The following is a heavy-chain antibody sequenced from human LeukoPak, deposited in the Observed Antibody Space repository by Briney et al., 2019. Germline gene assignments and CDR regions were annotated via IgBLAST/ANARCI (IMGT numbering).Heavy chain of an antibody. J-gene: IGHJ5*02. Sequence: GGSLRLSCAASGFTFSRYWMHWVRQAPGEGLVWVSRIDPDDSGSSYADSVKGRFTISRDNAKNTLYLQMNSLRAEDTAVYYCARAGSSWTWGQGTLVTVSS. CDR1: GFTFSRYW. CDR2: IDPDDSGS. CDR3: ARAGSSWT. D-gene: IGHD6-13*01. V-gene: IGHV3-74*01.